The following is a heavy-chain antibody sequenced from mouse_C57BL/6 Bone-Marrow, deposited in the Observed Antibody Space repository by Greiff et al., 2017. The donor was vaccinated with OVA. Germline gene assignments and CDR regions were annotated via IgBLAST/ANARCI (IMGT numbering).Heavy chain of an antibody. CDR3: ARSGYYGSSHYFDY. CDR1: GYTFTSYG. Sequence: QVQLQQSGAELARPGASVKLSCKASGYTFTSYGISWVKQRTGQGLEWIGEIYPRSGNTYYNEKFKGKATLTADKSSSTAYMELRSLTSEDSAVYFCARSGYYGSSHYFDYWGQGTTLTVSS. J-gene: IGHJ2*01. CDR2: IYPRSGNT. D-gene: IGHD1-1*01. V-gene: IGHV1-81*01.